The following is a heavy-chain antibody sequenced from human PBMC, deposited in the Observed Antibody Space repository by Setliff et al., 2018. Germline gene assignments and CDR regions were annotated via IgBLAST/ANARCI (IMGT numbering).Heavy chain of an antibody. J-gene: IGHJ6*02. CDR2: ITAGKGDT. V-gene: IGHV1-3*01. Sequence: ASVKVSCKASGYTSTTNALHWLRQAPGQRLEWMGRITAGKGDTKYSQRFQGRVTFTRETSANTAYMELSSLTSEDTALYYCAGSVGGSPNYYGLNVWGQGTTVTVSS. CDR3: AGSVGGSPNYYGLNV. D-gene: IGHD1-26*01. CDR1: GYTSTTNA.